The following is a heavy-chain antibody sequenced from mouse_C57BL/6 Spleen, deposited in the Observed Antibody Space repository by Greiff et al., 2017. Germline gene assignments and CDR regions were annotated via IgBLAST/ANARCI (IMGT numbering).Heavy chain of an antibody. CDR1: GFTFTDYY. D-gene: IGHD1-1*01. CDR3: ARYNYGYAMDY. J-gene: IGHJ4*01. Sequence: EVQGVESGGGLVQPGGSLSLSCAASGFTFTDYYMSWVRQPPGKALEWLGFIRNKANGYTTEYSVSVKGRFTISRDNSQSILYLQMNALRAEDSATYYCARYNYGYAMDYWGQGTSVTVSS. CDR2: IRNKANGYTT. V-gene: IGHV7-3*01.